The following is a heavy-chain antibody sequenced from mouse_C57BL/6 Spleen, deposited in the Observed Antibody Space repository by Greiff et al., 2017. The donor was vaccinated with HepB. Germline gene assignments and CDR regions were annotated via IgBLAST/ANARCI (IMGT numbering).Heavy chain of an antibody. Sequence: VQLQQPGAELVKPGASVKLSCKASGYTFTSYWMQWVKQRPGQGLEWIGEIDPSDSYTNYNQKFKGKATLTVDTSSSTAYMQLSSLTSEDSAVYYCASERGITTVVDWYFDVWGTGTTVTVSS. J-gene: IGHJ1*03. V-gene: IGHV1-50*01. D-gene: IGHD1-1*01. CDR1: GYTFTSYW. CDR2: IDPSDSYT. CDR3: ASERGITTVVDWYFDV.